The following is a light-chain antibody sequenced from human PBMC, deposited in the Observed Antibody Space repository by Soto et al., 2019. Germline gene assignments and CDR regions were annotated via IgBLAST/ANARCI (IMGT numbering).Light chain of an antibody. J-gene: IGKJ4*01. Sequence: DIQMTQSPSAMSASVGDRVTITCRASHDISDYLAWFQQKPGKVPKRLISAASSLQSGVPSRFSGSGSGTEFPLTISRLQPEDFAPYYCLQHKSYPLTFGGGTKLEIK. CDR3: LQHKSYPLT. V-gene: IGKV1-17*03. CDR1: HDISDY. CDR2: AAS.